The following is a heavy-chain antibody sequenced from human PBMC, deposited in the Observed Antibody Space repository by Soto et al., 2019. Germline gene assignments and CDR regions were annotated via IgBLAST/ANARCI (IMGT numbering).Heavy chain of an antibody. CDR2: ISGSGGST. CDR1: GFTFSSYA. CDR3: AKGGGPTVTTQFDS. D-gene: IGHD4-17*01. V-gene: IGHV3-23*01. J-gene: IGHJ4*02. Sequence: EVQLLESGGGLVQPGGSLRLSCAASGFTFSSYAMSWVRQAPGKGLEWVSAISGSGGSTYYADSVKGRFTISRDNSKNPLYLQMNSLRADDRAVYYCAKGGGPTVTTQFDSWGQGTLVTVSS.